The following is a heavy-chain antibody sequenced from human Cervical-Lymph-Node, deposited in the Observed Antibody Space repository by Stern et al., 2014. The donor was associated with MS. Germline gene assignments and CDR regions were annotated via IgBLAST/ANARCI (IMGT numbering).Heavy chain of an antibody. CDR2: LTPLFGTA. J-gene: IGHJ4*02. CDR3: ARHQGGVAAF. D-gene: IGHD6-13*01. Sequence: QLVQSGAEVKKPGSSVKVSCKASGDTFNNFDIGWVRQAPGQGPEWVGGLTPLFGTANYAQRRQDRVTFTADESTSTTYMELSRLRSEDTAIYYCARHQGGVAAFWGQGTLVTVSS. CDR1: GDTFNNFD. V-gene: IGHV1-69*01.